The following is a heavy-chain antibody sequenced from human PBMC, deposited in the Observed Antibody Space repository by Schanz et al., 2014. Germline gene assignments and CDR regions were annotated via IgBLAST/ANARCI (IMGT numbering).Heavy chain of an antibody. D-gene: IGHD6-19*01. Sequence: QVQPVQSGPEVKKPGSSVKVSCQAFGDTFSKYNIMWVRQVPGQGLEWLGRIMPLRGIGNNAWKFQDRLTITADKSMNITYMELSSLGTEDTAVYYCTRLRRADPNGFDVWGQGTTVTVS. V-gene: IGHV1-69*02. CDR3: TRLRRADPNGFDV. CDR1: GDTFSKYN. J-gene: IGHJ6*02. CDR2: IMPLRGIG.